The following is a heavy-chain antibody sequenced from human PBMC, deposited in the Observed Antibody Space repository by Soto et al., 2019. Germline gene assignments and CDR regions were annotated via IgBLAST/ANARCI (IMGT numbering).Heavy chain of an antibody. D-gene: IGHD3-3*01. CDR3: ARDTLRFLEWLSTNWDYYGMDV. Sequence: QVQLVESGGGVVQPGRSLRLSCAASGFTFSNYAMHWVRQAPGKGLEWVAVISYDGSNKYYADSVKGRFTISRDNSKNTLYLQMNSLRAEDTAMYYCARDTLRFLEWLSTNWDYYGMDVWGQGTTVTVSS. V-gene: IGHV3-30-3*01. J-gene: IGHJ6*02. CDR1: GFTFSNYA. CDR2: ISYDGSNK.